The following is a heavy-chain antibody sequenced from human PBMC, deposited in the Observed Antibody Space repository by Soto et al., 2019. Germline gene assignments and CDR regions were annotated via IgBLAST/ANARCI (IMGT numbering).Heavy chain of an antibody. CDR1: GYTFTGYG. J-gene: IGHJ4*02. D-gene: IGHD1-26*01. Sequence: ASVKVSCKASGYTFTGYGISWVRQAPGQGLEWMGWISAYNGNTNYAQKLQGRVTMTTDTSTSTAYMELRSLRSDDTAVYYCARWNPRIVGATDFDYWGQGTLVTVSS. CDR2: ISAYNGNT. V-gene: IGHV1-18*01. CDR3: ARWNPRIVGATDFDY.